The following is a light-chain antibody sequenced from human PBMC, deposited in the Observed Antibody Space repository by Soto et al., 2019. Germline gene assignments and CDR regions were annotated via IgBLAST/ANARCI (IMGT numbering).Light chain of an antibody. Sequence: EIVLTQSPGTLPLSPGERATLSCRASQRVSSSYLAWYQQKPGQAPRLLIYGASSRATGIPDRFSGSGSGTDFTITISRLEPEDFSVYYCQQYGSSPWTFGQGTKVEIK. V-gene: IGKV3-20*01. J-gene: IGKJ1*01. CDR1: QRVSSSY. CDR3: QQYGSSPWT. CDR2: GAS.